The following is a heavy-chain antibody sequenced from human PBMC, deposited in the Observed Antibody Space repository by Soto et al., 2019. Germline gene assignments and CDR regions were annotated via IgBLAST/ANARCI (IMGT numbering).Heavy chain of an antibody. CDR3: ARVPYGDFPPHYYYGMDV. J-gene: IGHJ6*02. CDR2: INPNSGGT. CDR1: GYTFTGYY. V-gene: IGHV1-2*02. Sequence: ASVKVSCKASGYTFTGYYMHWVRQAPGQGLEWMGWINPNSGGTNYVQKFQGRVTMTRDTSISTAYMELSRLRSDDTAVYYCARVPYGDFPPHYYYGMDVWGQGTTVTVSS. D-gene: IGHD4-17*01.